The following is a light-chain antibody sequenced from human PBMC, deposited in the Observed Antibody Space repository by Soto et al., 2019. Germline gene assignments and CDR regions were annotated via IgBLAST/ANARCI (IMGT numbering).Light chain of an antibody. V-gene: IGLV1-44*01. CDR3: AAWGDSLNTWV. J-gene: IGLJ3*02. CDR1: SSNIGSNG. CDR2: SDD. Sequence: QSVLTQSPSASGTPGQTVTISCSGSSSNIGSNGVSWYQHFPGTAPKVLIYSDDQRPSGVPDRFSGSKSGTSASLAISGLQAEDEADYFCAAWGDSLNTWVFGGGTKVTVL.